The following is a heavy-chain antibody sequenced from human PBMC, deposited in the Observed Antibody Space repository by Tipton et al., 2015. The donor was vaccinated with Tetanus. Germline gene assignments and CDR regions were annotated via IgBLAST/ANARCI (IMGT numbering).Heavy chain of an antibody. CDR1: GGSITKDY. Sequence: TLSLTCNVSGGSITKDYWSWIRQSPGKTLEWIGYISHSGSPNYNPSLKSRATVSVDTSKNQFSLDLTSVTAADTAVYYCARGTGDYWGQGTLVTVPS. V-gene: IGHV4-59*01. CDR3: ARGTGDY. CDR2: ISHSGSP. D-gene: IGHD1-14*01. J-gene: IGHJ4*02.